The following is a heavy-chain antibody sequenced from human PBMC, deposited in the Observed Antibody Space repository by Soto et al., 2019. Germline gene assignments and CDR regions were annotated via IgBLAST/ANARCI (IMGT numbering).Heavy chain of an antibody. Sequence: EVQLVESGGGLVKPGGSLRLSCAASGFTFSNAWMSWVRQAPGKGLEWVGRIKSKTDGGTTDYAAPVKGRFTISRDDSKNTLYLQMNSLKTEDTAVYYCTTTRSAGPVFDYWGQGTLVTVSS. CDR1: GFTFSNAW. J-gene: IGHJ4*02. V-gene: IGHV3-15*01. CDR3: TTTRSAGPVFDY. D-gene: IGHD2-2*01. CDR2: IKSKTDGGTT.